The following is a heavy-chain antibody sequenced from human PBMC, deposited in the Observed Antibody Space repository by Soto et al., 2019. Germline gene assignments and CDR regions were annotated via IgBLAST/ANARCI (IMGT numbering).Heavy chain of an antibody. V-gene: IGHV1-18*01. J-gene: IGHJ5*02. CDR3: ARGPTVTTYNWFDP. CDR2: ISAYNGNT. Sequence: ASVKVFSKASGFTFTSYGISWGRQAPGQGLEWMGWISAYNGNTNYAQKLQGRVTMTTDTSTSTAYMELRSLRSDDTAVYYCARGPTVTTYNWFDPWGQGTLVTVSS. CDR1: GFTFTSYG. D-gene: IGHD4-17*01.